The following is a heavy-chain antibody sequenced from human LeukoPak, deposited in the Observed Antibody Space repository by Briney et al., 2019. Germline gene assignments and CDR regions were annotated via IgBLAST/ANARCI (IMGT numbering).Heavy chain of an antibody. D-gene: IGHD1-26*01. V-gene: IGHV1-2*02. CDR1: GYTFTAYY. Sequence: ASVKVSCKASGYTFTAYYIHWVRQAPGQGLEWMGWIDSNTGDTKYTQKFQGRVSMTRDTSFNTAYMELSRLTSDDTAVYYCARDRSITEKYTGRYFHDYWGQGSLVTVSS. CDR2: IDSNTGDT. CDR3: ARDRSITEKYTGRYFHDY. J-gene: IGHJ4*02.